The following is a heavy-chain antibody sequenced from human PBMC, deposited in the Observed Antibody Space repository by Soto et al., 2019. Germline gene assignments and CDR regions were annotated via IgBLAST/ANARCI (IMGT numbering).Heavy chain of an antibody. V-gene: IGHV3-48*03. CDR1: GFDFSRYE. J-gene: IGHJ6*02. D-gene: IGHD6-25*01. CDR3: GKCGEDYYYRMDV. CDR2: ISRSSSNI. Sequence: EAQLVESGGGMVQPGGSLRLSCAASGFDFSRYEMNWVRQAPGKGLEWVSYISRSSSNIYYADSVKGRFTISRDNAKNSLYLQMNSLRAEDTAVYYRGKCGEDYYYRMDVWGQGTTVTVSS.